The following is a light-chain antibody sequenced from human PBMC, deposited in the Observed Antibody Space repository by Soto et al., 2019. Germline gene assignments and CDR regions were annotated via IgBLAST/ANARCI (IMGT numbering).Light chain of an antibody. CDR1: QAISHY. V-gene: IGKV1-27*01. CDR2: AAS. Sequence: IQMTQSPSSLCASVGDRVTITCRASQAISHYLAWYQQKPGKFPTLLIYAASTLQSGVPSRCRGSGSGTDFTLTISSLQPEDAATYYCQKFNAVPTFCGGTKVEI. CDR3: QKFNAVPT. J-gene: IGKJ4*01.